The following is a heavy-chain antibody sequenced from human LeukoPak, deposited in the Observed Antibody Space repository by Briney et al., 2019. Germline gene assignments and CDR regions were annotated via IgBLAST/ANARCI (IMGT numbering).Heavy chain of an antibody. CDR1: GYTFTGYY. Sequence: ASVKVSCKTSGYTFTGYYIHWVRQAPGQGLEWLGWINPNTGDTNYAQTFQGRVVLTSDTSVETVYVDLSSLKSDDTAIYYCARALVSNYGHDAFDFWGQGTMVTVSS. CDR3: ARALVSNYGHDAFDF. V-gene: IGHV1-2*02. J-gene: IGHJ3*01. CDR2: INPNTGDT. D-gene: IGHD4-11*01.